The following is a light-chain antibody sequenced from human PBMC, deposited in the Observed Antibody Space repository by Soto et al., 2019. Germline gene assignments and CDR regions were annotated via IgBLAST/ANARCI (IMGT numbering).Light chain of an antibody. CDR1: QSVSSSY. CDR3: QQYGSSPYT. J-gene: IGKJ2*01. V-gene: IGKV3-20*01. Sequence: EIVLTQSPGTLSLSPGERATLSCRASQSVSSSYLAWYQQKPGQAPRLLTYDASSRATGIPDRFSGSGSGTDFTLTISRLEPEDFALYYCQQYGSSPYTFGRGKKLEIK. CDR2: DAS.